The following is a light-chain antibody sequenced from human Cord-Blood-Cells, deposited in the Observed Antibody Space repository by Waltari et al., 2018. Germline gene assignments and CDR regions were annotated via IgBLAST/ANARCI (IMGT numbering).Light chain of an antibody. Sequence: DIGMTQSPDSLAVSLGERATINGKSIQSVLYSSHNKHYLAWYQQKPGQPPKLLIYWASTRESRVPDRFSGSGSGTDFTLTISSLQAEDVAVYYCQQYYSTPPFGPGTKVDIK. CDR3: QQYYSTPP. J-gene: IGKJ3*01. CDR2: WAS. V-gene: IGKV4-1*01. CDR1: QSVLYSSHNKHY.